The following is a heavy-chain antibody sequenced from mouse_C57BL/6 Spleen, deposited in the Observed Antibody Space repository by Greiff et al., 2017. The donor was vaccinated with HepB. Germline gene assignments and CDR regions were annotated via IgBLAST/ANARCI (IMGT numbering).Heavy chain of an antibody. Sequence: VQLQESGGGLVQPGGSLSLSCAASGFTFTDYYMSWVRQPPGKALEWLGFIRNKANGYTTEYSASVKGRFTISRDNSQSILYLQMNALRAEDSATYYCASQTGKGAWFAYWGQGTLVTVSA. CDR3: ASQTGKGAWFAY. D-gene: IGHD4-1*01. CDR2: IRNKANGYTT. J-gene: IGHJ3*01. CDR1: GFTFTDYY. V-gene: IGHV7-3*01.